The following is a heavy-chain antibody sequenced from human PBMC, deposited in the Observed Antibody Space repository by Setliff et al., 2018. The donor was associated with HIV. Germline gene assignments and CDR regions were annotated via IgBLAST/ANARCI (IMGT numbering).Heavy chain of an antibody. D-gene: IGHD6-13*01. Sequence: GGSLRLSCVASGFTFNNAWMNWVRQAPGKGLEWLGRIKKRSDGGKTDDASPVKVRFTISRDDSKNTLYLQMNSLKIEDTAVYYCMDFAIAGAWDYWGQGTLVTVSS. V-gene: IGHV3-15*01. CDR1: GFTFNNAW. CDR2: IKKRSDGGKT. CDR3: MDFAIAGAWDY. J-gene: IGHJ4*02.